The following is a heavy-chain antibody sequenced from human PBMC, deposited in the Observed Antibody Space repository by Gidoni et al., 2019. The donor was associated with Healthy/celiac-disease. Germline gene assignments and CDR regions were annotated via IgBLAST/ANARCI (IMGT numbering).Heavy chain of an antibody. CDR3: AKDSSIAARGYYGMDV. CDR1: GFPFRSYA. Sequence: EVQLLESGGGLVQPGGSLILSCAASGFPFRSYAMRWVRKAPGKGLEWVSAISGSGGSTYYADSVKGRFTISRDNSKNTLYLQMNSLRAEDTAVYYCAKDSSIAARGYYGMDVWGQGTTVTVSS. D-gene: IGHD6-6*01. V-gene: IGHV3-23*01. J-gene: IGHJ6*02. CDR2: ISGSGGST.